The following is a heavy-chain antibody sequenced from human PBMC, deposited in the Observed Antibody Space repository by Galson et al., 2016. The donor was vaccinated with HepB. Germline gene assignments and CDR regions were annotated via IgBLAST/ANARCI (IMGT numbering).Heavy chain of an antibody. CDR2: MYYNYSP. D-gene: IGHD1-14*01. Sequence: TLSLTCTVSGASIRSYYWSWVRQPPGKGLEWIGCMYYNYSPTYNPSLKSRVSMLVDTSKNQFSLKVSSVTAADMAVYYCARQQVGNNWFDPWGQGALVTVSS. CDR3: ARQQVGNNWFDP. V-gene: IGHV4-59*01. J-gene: IGHJ5*02. CDR1: GASIRSYY.